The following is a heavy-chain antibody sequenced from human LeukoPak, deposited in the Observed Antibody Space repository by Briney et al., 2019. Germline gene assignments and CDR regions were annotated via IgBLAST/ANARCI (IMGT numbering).Heavy chain of an antibody. D-gene: IGHD1-26*01. V-gene: IGHV3-23*01. Sequence: TGGSLRLSCAASGFTFSSYAMSWVRQAPGKGLEWVSAISGSGGSTYYADSVKGRSTISRDNSKNTLYLQMNSLRAEDTAVYYCAKDGSGSYSGYWGQGTLVTVSS. CDR2: ISGSGGST. CDR1: GFTFSSYA. CDR3: AKDGSGSYSGY. J-gene: IGHJ4*02.